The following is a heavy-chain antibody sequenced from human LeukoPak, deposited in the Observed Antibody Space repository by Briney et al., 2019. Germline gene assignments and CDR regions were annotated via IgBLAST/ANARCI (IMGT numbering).Heavy chain of an antibody. V-gene: IGHV4-38-2*02. CDR2: IYYSGST. CDR1: GYSISSGSY. J-gene: IGHJ4*02. Sequence: PSETLSLTCTVSGYSISSGSYWGWIRQPPGKGLEWIGSIYYSGSTYYNPSLKSRVTISVDTSKNQFSLKLSSVTAADTAVYYCASSPNYYGSGSYIYWGQGTLVTVSS. D-gene: IGHD3-10*01. CDR3: ASSPNYYGSGSYIY.